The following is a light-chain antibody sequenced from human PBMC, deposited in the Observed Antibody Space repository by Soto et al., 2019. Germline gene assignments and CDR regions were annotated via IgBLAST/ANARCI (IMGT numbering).Light chain of an antibody. J-gene: IGLJ3*02. Sequence: QSALTQPPSAXXSPXXXXTISCTGTSSDVGAYNYVSWYQQYPGKAPKLMIYEVTKRPSGVPDRFSGSKSGKTASLTVSGLQPEDEADYHCTSYAGSNIWVFGGGTKLTVL. CDR1: SSDVGAYNY. V-gene: IGLV2-8*01. CDR3: TSYAGSNIWV. CDR2: EVT.